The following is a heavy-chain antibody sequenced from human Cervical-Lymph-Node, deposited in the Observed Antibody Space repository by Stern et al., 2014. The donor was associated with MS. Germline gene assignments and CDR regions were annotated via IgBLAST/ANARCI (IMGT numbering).Heavy chain of an antibody. Sequence: VQLVESGAEVKKPGSSVKVSCKASGGTFSSYSIFWVRQAPGQGLEWMGRIIPIVGITNYAQKFQGRVTMTADKSTRTAYMELSSRSSGDTALYYWARAVADMIIFGGADRGLNWFAPGGQGPLVPFSS. V-gene: IGHV1-69*09. CDR3: ARAVADMIIFGGADRGLNWFAP. CDR2: IIPIVGIT. D-gene: IGHD3-16*01. CDR1: GGTFSSYS. J-gene: IGHJ5*02.